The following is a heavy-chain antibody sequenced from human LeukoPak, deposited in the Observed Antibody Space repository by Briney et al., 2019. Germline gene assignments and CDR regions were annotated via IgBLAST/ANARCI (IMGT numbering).Heavy chain of an antibody. CDR2: INPSGGST. J-gene: IGHJ4*02. CDR1: GYTFTSYY. V-gene: IGHV1-46*01. Sequence: ASVKVSFKASGYTFTSYYMHWVRQAPGQGLEWMGIINPSGGSTSYAQKFQGRVTMTRDTSTSTVYMELSSLRSEDTAVYYCARGGGGGTAMVWGFSDYWGQGTLVTVSS. D-gene: IGHD5-18*01. CDR3: ARGGGGGTAMVWGFSDY.